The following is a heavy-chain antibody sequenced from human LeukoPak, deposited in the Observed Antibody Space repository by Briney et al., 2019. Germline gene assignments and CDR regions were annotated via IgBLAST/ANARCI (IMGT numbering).Heavy chain of an antibody. V-gene: IGHV3-30*02. CDR1: GFTFSSYG. D-gene: IGHD6-13*01. J-gene: IGHJ4*02. CDR2: IRYDGSNK. CDR3: ARGRLAGYSSSSDFDY. Sequence: GGSLGLSCAASGFTFSSYGMHWVRQAPGKGLEWVAFIRYDGSNKYYADSVKGRFTISRDNAKNSLYLQMDSLRAEDTAVYYCARGRLAGYSSSSDFDYWGQGTLDTVSS.